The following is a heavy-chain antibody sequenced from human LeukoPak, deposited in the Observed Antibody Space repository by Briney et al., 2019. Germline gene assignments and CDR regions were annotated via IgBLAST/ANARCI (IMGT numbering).Heavy chain of an antibody. D-gene: IGHD6-13*01. CDR1: GFTFSSYS. CDR2: ITSSGRYI. V-gene: IGHV3-21*04. CDR3: AREPTYSSSWYTTCDY. J-gene: IGHJ4*02. Sequence: GGSLRLSCAASGFTFSSYSMNWVRQAPGKGLEWVSSITSSGRYIYYADSVKGRFTISRDNSENSLYLQMNSLRAEDTAVYYCAREPTYSSSWYTTCDYWGQGTLVTVSS.